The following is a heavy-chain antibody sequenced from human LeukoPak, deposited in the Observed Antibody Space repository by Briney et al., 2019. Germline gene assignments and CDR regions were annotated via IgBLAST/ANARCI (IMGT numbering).Heavy chain of an antibody. V-gene: IGHV4-59*08. J-gene: IGHJ5*02. CDR1: GGSISSYY. CDR3: ARQVPDYNDGSGSPIWFDP. D-gene: IGHD3-22*01. Sequence: SETLSLTCTVSGGSISSYYWSWIRQPPGKGLEWIGYISHSGSTNYYPSLKSRVTISLDTSKNQFSLKLTSVTAADTAVYYCARQVPDYNDGSGSPIWFDPWGQGSMVTVSS. CDR2: ISHSGST.